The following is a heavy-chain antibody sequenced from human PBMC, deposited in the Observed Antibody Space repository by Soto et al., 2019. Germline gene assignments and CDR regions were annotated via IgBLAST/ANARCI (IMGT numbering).Heavy chain of an antibody. CDR3: ARQGYSSSWTTNYYYYGMDV. D-gene: IGHD6-13*01. CDR2: MNPNSGNT. J-gene: IGHJ6*02. Sequence: ASVKVSCKASGYTFTSYDINWVRQATGQGLEWMGWMNPNSGNTGYAQKFQGRVTMTRNTSISTAYMELSSLRSEDTAVYYCARQGYSSSWTTNYYYYGMDVWGQGTTVTVS. V-gene: IGHV1-8*01. CDR1: GYTFTSYD.